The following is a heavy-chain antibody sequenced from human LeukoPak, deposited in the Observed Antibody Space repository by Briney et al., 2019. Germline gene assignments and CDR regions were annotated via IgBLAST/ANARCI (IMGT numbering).Heavy chain of an antibody. CDR2: IYTSVGNT. D-gene: IGHD2-2*01. Sequence: SETLSLTCTVSRVSISSYSWSWIRQPAGKGLEWIGRIYTSVGNTYYNPSLKSRVTISVGKSKNQFSLRLSSVTAADTAVHYCARDRSQLLSPNYYYMDVWGTGTTVTVSS. CDR3: ARDRSQLLSPNYYYMDV. V-gene: IGHV4-4*07. J-gene: IGHJ6*03. CDR1: RVSISSYS.